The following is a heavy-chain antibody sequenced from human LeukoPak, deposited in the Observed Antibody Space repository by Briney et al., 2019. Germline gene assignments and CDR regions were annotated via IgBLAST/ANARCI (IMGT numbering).Heavy chain of an antibody. Sequence: GGSLRLSCAASGFTFDDYTMHWVRQAPGKGLEWVSLISWDGGSTYYADSVKGRFTISRDNSKNSLYLQMNSLRTEDTALYYCAKGPTREMATIGTFGYWGQGTLVTVSS. V-gene: IGHV3-43*01. CDR3: AKGPTREMATIGTFGY. D-gene: IGHD5-24*01. CDR1: GFTFDDYT. J-gene: IGHJ4*02. CDR2: ISWDGGST.